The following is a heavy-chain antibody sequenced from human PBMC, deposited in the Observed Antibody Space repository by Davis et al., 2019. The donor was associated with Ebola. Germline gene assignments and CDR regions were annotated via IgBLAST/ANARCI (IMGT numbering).Heavy chain of an antibody. CDR3: ARDGQQQLLVDTWFDP. D-gene: IGHD6-13*01. J-gene: IGHJ5*02. Sequence: ASVKVSCKASGYTFTAFFIHWVRQSPGQGLEWMGRINPKTGATKYLQKFQGRVTMTRDSSIDTAYMELGSLRADDTAVYYCARDGQQQLLVDTWFDPWGQGTLVAVSS. CDR2: INPKTGAT. CDR1: GYTFTAFF. V-gene: IGHV1-2*06.